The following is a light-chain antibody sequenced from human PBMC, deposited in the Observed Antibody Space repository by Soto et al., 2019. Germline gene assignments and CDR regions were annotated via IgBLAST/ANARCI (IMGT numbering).Light chain of an antibody. J-gene: IGKJ1*01. CDR2: GAS. Sequence: EIVLTQSPGTLSLSPGERATLSCRASQSVSSNLAWYQQKPGQAPRLLIYGASSRATGIPDRVSGSGSGIDFTLTISRLEPEDFAVYYCQQYGSSPTTFGQGTKVDIK. CDR1: QSVSSN. CDR3: QQYGSSPTT. V-gene: IGKV3-20*01.